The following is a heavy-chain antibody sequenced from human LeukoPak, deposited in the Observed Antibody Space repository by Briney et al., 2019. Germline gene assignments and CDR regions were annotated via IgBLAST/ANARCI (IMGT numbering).Heavy chain of an antibody. Sequence: GGSLRLSCAASGFTFSRYWMTWVRQAPGKGLEWVASINEDGSGKHYVDSVKGRFTISRDNAQKSVYLEMNSLRAEDAAVYYCARAVTATEGYWGQGTLVTVSS. CDR1: GFTFSRYW. V-gene: IGHV3-7*03. D-gene: IGHD4-17*01. CDR3: ARAVTATEGY. J-gene: IGHJ4*02. CDR2: INEDGSGK.